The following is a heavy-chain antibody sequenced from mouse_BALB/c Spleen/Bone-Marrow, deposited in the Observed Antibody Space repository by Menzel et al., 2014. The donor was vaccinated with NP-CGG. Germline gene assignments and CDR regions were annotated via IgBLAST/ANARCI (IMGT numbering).Heavy chain of an antibody. CDR1: GYTFINYW. J-gene: IGHJ2*01. V-gene: IGHV1S22*01. D-gene: IGHD2-1*01. CDR3: TKGNCFFDY. Sequence: LQQSGSELVRPGASVKLSCKASGYTFINYWIHWVKQRPGQGLEWIGNFYPGSGTTDYDEKFKTKATLTVDTFSSTAYMQLSGLTSEDSAVYYCTKGNCFFDYWGQGTTLTASS. CDR2: FYPGSGTT.